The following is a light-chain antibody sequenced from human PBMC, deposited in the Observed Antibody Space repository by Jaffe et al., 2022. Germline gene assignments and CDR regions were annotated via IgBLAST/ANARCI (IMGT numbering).Light chain of an antibody. CDR2: DIK. Sequence: QSALTQPRSVSGSPGQSVTISCTGTSSDVGYYNYVSWYQQFPGKAPKLIISDIKKRPSGVPDRFSGSKSGNTASLTISGLQAEDEADYYCCSYAGISTYVVFGGGTKLTVL. V-gene: IGLV2-11*01. J-gene: IGLJ2*01. CDR3: CSYAGISTYVV. CDR1: SSDVGYYNY.